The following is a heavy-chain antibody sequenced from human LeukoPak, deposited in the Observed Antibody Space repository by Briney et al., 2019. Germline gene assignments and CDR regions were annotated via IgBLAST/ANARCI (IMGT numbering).Heavy chain of an antibody. V-gene: IGHV3-11*04. CDR2: ISSSASTK. Sequence: GGSLRLSCAASGFTFSDYYMSWIRQAPGKGLEWVSYISSSASTKYYADSVRGRFTISRDNAKKSLFLQMNSLRAEDTAVYYCAKGVAAGTWGTSFDFWGQGTLVTVSS. J-gene: IGHJ4*02. CDR3: AKGVAAGTWGTSFDF. D-gene: IGHD6-13*01. CDR1: GFTFSDYY.